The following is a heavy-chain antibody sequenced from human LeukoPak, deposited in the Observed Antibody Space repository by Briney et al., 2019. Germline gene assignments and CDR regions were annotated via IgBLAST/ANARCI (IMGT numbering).Heavy chain of an antibody. V-gene: IGHV1-46*01. J-gene: IGHJ6*03. Sequence: ASVKVSCKASGYTFTSYYMHWVRQAPGQGLEWMGIINPSGGSTSYAQKFQGRVTMTRDTSISTAYMELSRLRSDDTAVYYCARGAIDYYYYMDVWGKGTTVTVSS. CDR1: GYTFTSYY. D-gene: IGHD4/OR15-4a*01. CDR2: INPSGGST. CDR3: ARGAIDYYYYMDV.